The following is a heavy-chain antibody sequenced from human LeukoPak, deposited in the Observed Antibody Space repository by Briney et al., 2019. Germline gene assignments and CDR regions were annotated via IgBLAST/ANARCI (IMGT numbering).Heavy chain of an antibody. D-gene: IGHD3-10*01. CDR1: GYSFTSYW. CDR2: IYPGDSDT. J-gene: IGHJ5*02. CDR3: AKHLGDPGCLLFWLPNWFDP. Sequence: GESLKISCKGSGYSFTSYWIGWVRQMPGKGLEWMGIIYPGDSDTRYSPSFQGQVTISADKSISTAYLQWSSLKASDTAMYYCAKHLGDPGCLLFWLPNWFDPWGQGTLVTVSS. V-gene: IGHV5-51*01.